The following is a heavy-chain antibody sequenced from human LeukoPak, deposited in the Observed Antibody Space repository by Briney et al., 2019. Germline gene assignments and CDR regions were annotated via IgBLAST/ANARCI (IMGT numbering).Heavy chain of an antibody. Sequence: PGGSLRLSCEVSGFTFTDYWMNWVRQAPGKGPEWVASIRQDGSEKTYVDSVKGRFTISRVNTKNSLSLQLNGLRAEDTAVYYCARDGTAAGLYFDLWGQGTLVTVSS. J-gene: IGHJ4*01. V-gene: IGHV3-7*01. CDR2: IRQDGSEK. CDR1: GFTFTDYW. D-gene: IGHD6-13*01. CDR3: ARDGTAAGLYFDL.